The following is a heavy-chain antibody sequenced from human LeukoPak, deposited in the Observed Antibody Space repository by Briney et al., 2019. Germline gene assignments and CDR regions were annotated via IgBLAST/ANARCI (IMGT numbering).Heavy chain of an antibody. D-gene: IGHD4-17*01. V-gene: IGHV3-11*01. CDR2: ISSSGSTI. J-gene: IGHJ4*02. CDR3: ANLDYGDFRFDY. CDR1: GFTFSDYY. Sequence: GGSLRLSCAASGFTFSDYYMSWIRQAPGKGLEWVSYISSSGSTINYADSVKGRFTISRDNAKNSLYLQMNSLRAEDTAVYYCANLDYGDFRFDYWGQGTLVTVSS.